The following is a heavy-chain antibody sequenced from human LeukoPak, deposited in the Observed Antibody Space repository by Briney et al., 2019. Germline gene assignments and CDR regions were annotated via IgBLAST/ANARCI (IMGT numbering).Heavy chain of an antibody. V-gene: IGHV3-23*01. CDR3: AKESAEDRYYDFWSGYYKPDIQPFDY. CDR1: GFTFSSYA. CDR2: ISGSGGST. J-gene: IGHJ4*02. D-gene: IGHD3-3*01. Sequence: QTGGSLRLSCAASGFTFSSYAMSWVRQAPGKGLEWVSAISGSGGSTYYADSVKGRFTISRDNSKNTLYLQMNSLRAEDTAVYYCAKESAEDRYYDFWSGYYKPDIQPFDYWGQGTLVTVSS.